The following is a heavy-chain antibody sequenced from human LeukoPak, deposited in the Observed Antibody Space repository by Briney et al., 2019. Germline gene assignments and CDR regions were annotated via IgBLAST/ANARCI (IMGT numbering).Heavy chain of an antibody. V-gene: IGHV1-2*04. Sequence: GASVKVSCKASGYTFTGYYMHWVRQAPGQGLEWMGWINPNSGGTNYAQKFQGWVTMTRDTSISTAYMELSRLRSDDTAVYYCARDYSFTSHWPVLTVAKARGAFDIWGQGTMVTVSS. CDR1: GYTFTGYY. CDR3: ARDYSFTSHWPVLTVAKARGAFDI. J-gene: IGHJ3*02. CDR2: INPNSGGT. D-gene: IGHD4-23*01.